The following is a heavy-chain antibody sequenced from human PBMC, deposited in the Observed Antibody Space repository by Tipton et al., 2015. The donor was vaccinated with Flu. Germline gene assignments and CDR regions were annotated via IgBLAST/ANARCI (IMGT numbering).Heavy chain of an antibody. D-gene: IGHD3-10*01. V-gene: IGHV4-61*02. Sequence: GLVKPSQTLSLTCAVSGGSISDGSYYFNWVRQPAGKGLEWIGRIYTSGTTNYSPALSSRVTISRDTSKTPFSLQLTSVTAADTALYYCARDSVTMVRGVYHYSAMDVWGQGITVTV. CDR2: IYTSGTT. J-gene: IGHJ6*02. CDR1: GGSISDGSYY. CDR3: ARDSVTMVRGVYHYSAMDV.